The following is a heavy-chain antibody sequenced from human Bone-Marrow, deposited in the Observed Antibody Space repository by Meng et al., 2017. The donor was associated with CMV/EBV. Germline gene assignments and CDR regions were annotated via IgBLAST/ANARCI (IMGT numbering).Heavy chain of an antibody. Sequence: GESLKISCAASGFTFSSYAMSWVRQAPGKGLEWVSVIYSGGSSTYYADSVKGRFTISRDNSKNTLYLQMNSLRAEDTAVYYCAKDFASKGWFGERDYWGQGTLVTVS. CDR1: GFTFSSYA. CDR2: IYSGGSST. D-gene: IGHD3-10*01. J-gene: IGHJ4*02. V-gene: IGHV3-23*03. CDR3: AKDFASKGWFGERDY.